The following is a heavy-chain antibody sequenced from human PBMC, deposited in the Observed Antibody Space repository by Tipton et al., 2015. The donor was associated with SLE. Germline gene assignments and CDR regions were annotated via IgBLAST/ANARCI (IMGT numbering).Heavy chain of an antibody. J-gene: IGHJ5*02. CDR2: IYYSGST. CDR3: ARQYGSITILEWSDWVDP. D-gene: IGHD3-3*01. V-gene: IGHV4-39*07. Sequence: TLSLTCTVSGGSISSSSYYWGWIRQPPGKGLEWIGSIYYSGSTYYNPSLKSRLTISVDTAKNQFSLKLSSVTAADTAVYYCARQYGSITILEWSDWVDPWGQGPRVTVSS. CDR1: GGSISSSSYY.